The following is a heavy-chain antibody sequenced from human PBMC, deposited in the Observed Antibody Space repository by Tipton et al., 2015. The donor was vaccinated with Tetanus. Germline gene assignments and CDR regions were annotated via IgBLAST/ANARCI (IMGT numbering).Heavy chain of an antibody. V-gene: IGHV3-11*01. CDR2: ISSSGRTI. J-gene: IGHJ4*02. Sequence: GSLRLSCAASGFTLSDYYMSWIRQAPGKGLEWVSYISSSGRTIYYTDSVKGRFTISRDNAKNSLFLQMNSLRVEDTAIYYCVKDHGRAEGDFWGRGTLVAVSS. CDR1: GFTLSDYY. CDR3: VKDHGRAEGDF.